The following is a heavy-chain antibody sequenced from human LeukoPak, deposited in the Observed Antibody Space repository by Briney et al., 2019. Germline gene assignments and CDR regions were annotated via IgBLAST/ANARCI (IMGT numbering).Heavy chain of an antibody. CDR2: INHSGSI. J-gene: IGHJ4*02. CDR3: ARGKYDSGGYYLDY. V-gene: IGHV4-34*01. D-gene: IGHD3-22*01. CDR1: GDSFSGYY. Sequence: SETLSLTCAVYGDSFSGYYWSWIRQPPGKGLTWIGEINHSGSINYNPSLKSRVTISLDTSKSQFSLKLSSVTAADTAVYYCARGKYDSGGYYLDYWGQGTLVTVSS.